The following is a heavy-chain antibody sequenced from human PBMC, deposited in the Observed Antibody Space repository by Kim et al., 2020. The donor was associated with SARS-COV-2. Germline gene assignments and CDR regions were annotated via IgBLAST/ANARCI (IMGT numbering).Heavy chain of an antibody. CDR1: GFTFSIYA. CDR2: ISGSGGST. V-gene: IGHV3-23*01. CDR3: ANLSPVGIEATCGFDP. D-gene: IGHD5-12*01. Sequence: VWSLRLSCAASGFTFSIYAMSWVRQAPGKGLEWVSAISGSGGSTYYADSVKGRFTISREHSKNTLYLQMKRLSATDTAVYDCANLSPVGIEATCGFDPWG. J-gene: IGHJ5*02.